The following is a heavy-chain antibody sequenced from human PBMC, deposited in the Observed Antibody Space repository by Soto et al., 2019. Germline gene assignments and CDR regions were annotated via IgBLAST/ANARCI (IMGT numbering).Heavy chain of an antibody. J-gene: IGHJ4*02. CDR2: IYYSGST. CDR3: ARHATVTYFDY. Sequence: SLTCTVSGGSISSSSYYWGWIRQPPGKGLEWIGSIYYSGSTYYNPSLKSRVTISVDTSKNQFSLKLSSVTAADTAVYYCARHATVTYFDYWGPATLVTVSS. V-gene: IGHV4-39*01. CDR1: GGSISSSSYY. D-gene: IGHD4-17*01.